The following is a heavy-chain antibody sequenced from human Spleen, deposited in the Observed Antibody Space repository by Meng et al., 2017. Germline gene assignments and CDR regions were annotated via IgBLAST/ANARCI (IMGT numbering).Heavy chain of an antibody. Sequence: QVQLQQWGPGLLKPSETLSLPCVVSGGSFSGYYWSWIRHPPGKVLEWIGEINHSGSTNYNPSLESRAIISVDTSQNNLSLKLSSVTAADSAVYYCARGPTTMAHDFDYWGQGTLVTVSS. CDR1: GGSFSGYY. CDR2: INHSGST. D-gene: IGHD4-11*01. CDR3: ARGPTTMAHDFDY. J-gene: IGHJ4*02. V-gene: IGHV4-34*01.